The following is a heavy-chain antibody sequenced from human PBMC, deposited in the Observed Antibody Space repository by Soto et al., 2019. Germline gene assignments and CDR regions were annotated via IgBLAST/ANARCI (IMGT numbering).Heavy chain of an antibody. J-gene: IGHJ6*03. Sequence: EVQLVESGGDLVQPGGSLRLSCAASGFPFSSYWMHWVRQAPGKGLVWVARISSDGGTISYADSVKGRFTISRDNAKNMLDLQMNSLRAEDTAVYYCAGDPQDVHSNNIDVWGKGTTVTVSS. V-gene: IGHV3-74*01. D-gene: IGHD4-4*01. CDR2: ISSDGGTI. CDR3: AGDPQDVHSNNIDV. CDR1: GFPFSSYW.